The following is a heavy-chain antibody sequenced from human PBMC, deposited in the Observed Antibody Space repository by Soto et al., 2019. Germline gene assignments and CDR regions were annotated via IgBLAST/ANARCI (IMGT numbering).Heavy chain of an antibody. CDR1: GGTFSSYA. Sequence: ASVTFSCKASGGTFSSYAISWVRQAPGQGLEWMGGIIPIFGTANYAQKFQGRVTITADESTSTAYMELSSLRSEDTAVYYCARDGNYYGSGSYYNWFDPWGQGTLVTVSS. CDR3: ARDGNYYGSGSYYNWFDP. CDR2: IIPIFGTA. V-gene: IGHV1-69*01. J-gene: IGHJ5*02. D-gene: IGHD3-10*01.